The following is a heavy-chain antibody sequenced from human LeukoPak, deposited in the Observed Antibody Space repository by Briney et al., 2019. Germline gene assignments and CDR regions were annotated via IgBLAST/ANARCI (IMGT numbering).Heavy chain of an antibody. J-gene: IGHJ5*02. Sequence: SETLSLTCAVYGGSFSDYYWSWIRQSPDKGLEWIGEINHSRSTNYNPSLKSRVTISVDASKNQFSLKLSSVTAADTAVYYCAREQLVPSPPYNWFDPWGQGTLVTVYS. CDR2: INHSRST. D-gene: IGHD6-13*01. CDR3: AREQLVPSPPYNWFDP. V-gene: IGHV4-34*01. CDR1: GGSFSDYY.